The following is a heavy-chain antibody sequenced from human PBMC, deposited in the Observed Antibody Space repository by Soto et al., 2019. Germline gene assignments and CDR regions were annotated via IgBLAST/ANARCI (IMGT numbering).Heavy chain of an antibody. Sequence: KPSETLSLTCAVYGGSFSGYYWSWIRQPPGKGLEWIGEINHSGSTNYNPSLKSRVTISVDTSKNQFSLKLSSVTAADTAVYYCARGQGLRGAARSGTLDYWGQGTLVTVSS. CDR3: ARGQGLRGAARSGTLDY. CDR2: INHSGST. J-gene: IGHJ4*02. D-gene: IGHD6-25*01. CDR1: GGSFSGYY. V-gene: IGHV4-34*01.